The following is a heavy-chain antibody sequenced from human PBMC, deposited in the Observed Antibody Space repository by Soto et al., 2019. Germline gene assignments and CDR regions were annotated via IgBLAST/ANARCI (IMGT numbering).Heavy chain of an antibody. CDR2: ITWDGSRT. D-gene: IGHD3-16*01. CDR3: TMRKLTYASEGAALIDY. J-gene: IGHJ4*02. V-gene: IGHV3-43*01. Sequence: EVQLVESGGVVIHPGGSLRLSCAASGFTFTDYTMNWVRQAPGKGLEWVSFITWDGSRTSYADSVMGRFTVSRDNSKNTTFLKMSRPRREESTMYYSTMRKLTYASEGAALIDYWGRGTLVTVPS. CDR1: GFTFTDYT.